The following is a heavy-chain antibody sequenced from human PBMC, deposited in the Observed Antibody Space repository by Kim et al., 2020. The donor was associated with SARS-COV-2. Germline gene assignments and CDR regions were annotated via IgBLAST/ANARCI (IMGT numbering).Heavy chain of an antibody. D-gene: IGHD2-15*01. J-gene: IGHJ4*02. CDR3: ARGANSDY. CDR2: SRDRAKSDTT. Sequence: GGSLRLSCAVSGFTLSDHYMDWVRQAPGKGLEWVGRSRDRAKSDTTDYAASVKGRFIISRDDSKNSLSLEMNSLKTEDTAVYYCARGANSDYWGQGTLVT. V-gene: IGHV3-72*01. CDR1: GFTLSDHY.